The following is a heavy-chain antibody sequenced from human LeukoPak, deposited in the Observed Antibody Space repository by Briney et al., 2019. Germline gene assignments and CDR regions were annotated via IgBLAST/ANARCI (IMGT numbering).Heavy chain of an antibody. J-gene: IGHJ5*02. CDR2: TNPTGGST. CDR1: GYTFPSYF. V-gene: IGHV1-46*01. CDR3: ARDRGGSLGNWFDP. Sequence: ASVKVSCKASGYTFPSYFMHWVRQAPGQGLEWMGITNPTGGSTTYAQKFQGRVTITPDESTSTAYMELSSLRSEDTAVYYCARDRGGSLGNWFDPWGQGTLVTVSS. D-gene: IGHD1-26*01.